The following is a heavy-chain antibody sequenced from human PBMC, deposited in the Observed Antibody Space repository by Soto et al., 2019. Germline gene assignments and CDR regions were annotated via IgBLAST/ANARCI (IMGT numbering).Heavy chain of an antibody. D-gene: IGHD4-17*01. CDR2: IYYSGST. CDR3: ARPYGDYPGYYGMDV. Sequence: PSETLSLTCTVSGGSISSSSYYWGWIRQPPGKGLEWIGSIYYSGSTYYNPSLKSRVTISVDTSKNQSSLKLSSVTAADTAVYYCARPYGDYPGYYGMDVWGQGTTVTVSS. CDR1: GGSISSSSYY. J-gene: IGHJ6*02. V-gene: IGHV4-39*01.